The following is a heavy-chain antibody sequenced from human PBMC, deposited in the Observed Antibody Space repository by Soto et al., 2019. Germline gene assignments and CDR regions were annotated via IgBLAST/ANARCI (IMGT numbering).Heavy chain of an antibody. Sequence: EVQLVEPGGGLVPPGGSLRLSCAASGFTLSAHYLDWVRQAPGKGLEWVGRSRNRVKSFTTAYAASVRGRFTFSRDDSTNSLDLQMNSPKSDSTAVYYCARASSPDATGYDYWGQGTLVTVSS. V-gene: IGHV3-72*01. D-gene: IGHD5-12*01. CDR1: GFTLSAHY. CDR2: SRNRVKSFTT. J-gene: IGHJ4*02. CDR3: ARASSPDATGYDY.